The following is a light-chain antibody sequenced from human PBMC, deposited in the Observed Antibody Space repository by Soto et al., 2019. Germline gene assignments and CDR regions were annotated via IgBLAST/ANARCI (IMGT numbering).Light chain of an antibody. CDR3: SSYTSANALVI. V-gene: IGLV2-14*01. J-gene: IGLJ2*01. CDR1: NFDIGRYDY. CDR2: EVN. Sequence: QSALTQPASVSGSPGQTITISCAGTNFDIGRYDYVSWYQQHPGEAPKLIIFEVNNRPSGVSHRFSGSKSGNTASLTIFGLQVEDEALYFCSSYTSANALVIFGGGTKLTVL.